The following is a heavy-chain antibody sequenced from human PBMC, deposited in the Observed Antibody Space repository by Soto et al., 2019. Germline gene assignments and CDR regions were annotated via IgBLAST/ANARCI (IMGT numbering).Heavy chain of an antibody. CDR2: IYYSGST. Sequence: PSETLSLTCTVSGGSISSYYWSWIRQPPGKGLEWIGYIYYSGSTNYNPSLKSRVTISVDTSKNQFSLKLSSVTAADTAVYYCARDRQQLVAAPYSSHFWCPGLLVT. J-gene: IGHJ4*02. D-gene: IGHD6-13*01. CDR3: ARDRQQLVAAPYSSHF. V-gene: IGHV4-59*01. CDR1: GGSISSYY.